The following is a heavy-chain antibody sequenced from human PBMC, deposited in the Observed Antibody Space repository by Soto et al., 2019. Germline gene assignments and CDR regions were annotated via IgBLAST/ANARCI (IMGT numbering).Heavy chain of an antibody. CDR3: AFSSGWNDAFDI. CDR2: MNHNSGNT. V-gene: IGHV1-8*01. CDR1: GYTFTSYD. J-gene: IGHJ3*02. D-gene: IGHD6-19*01. Sequence: QVQLVQSGAEVKKPGASVKVSCKASGYTFTSYDINWVRQATGQGLEWMGWMNHNSGNTGYAQKFQGRVTMTRNTSIRTAYMELRSLRSEDTAVYYCAFSSGWNDAFDIWGQGTMVTVSS.